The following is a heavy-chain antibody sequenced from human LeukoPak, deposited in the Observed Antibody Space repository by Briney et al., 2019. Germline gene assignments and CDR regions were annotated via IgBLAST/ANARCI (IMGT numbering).Heavy chain of an antibody. CDR1: GFTFDNYA. J-gene: IGHJ1*01. CDR3: ARAYKDRSLAGKKEFFQH. CDR2: ISWNSGTI. Sequence: GGSLRLSCAASGFTFDNYAMNWVRQVPGKGLEWISLISWNSGTIGYADSAKGRFTISRNNANNFLYLQMNSLRAEDTALYYCARAYKDRSLAGKKEFFQHWGQGTLVTVSS. V-gene: IGHV3-9*01. D-gene: IGHD6-19*01.